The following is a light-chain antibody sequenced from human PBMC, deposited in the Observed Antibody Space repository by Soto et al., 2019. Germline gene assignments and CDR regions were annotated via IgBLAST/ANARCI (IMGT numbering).Light chain of an antibody. Sequence: QSVLTQPASVSGSLGQSITISCTGTSSDVGGYNYVSWYQQHPGKAPKLIIYEVSNRPSGVSNRFSGSKSGDTASLTISGLRAEDEADYYCSSYTSSSTLYVFGTGTKVTVL. CDR1: SSDVGGYNY. J-gene: IGLJ1*01. CDR2: EVS. CDR3: SSYTSSSTLYV. V-gene: IGLV2-14*01.